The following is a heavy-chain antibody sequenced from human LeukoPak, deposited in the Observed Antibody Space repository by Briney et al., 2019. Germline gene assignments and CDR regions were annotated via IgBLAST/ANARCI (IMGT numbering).Heavy chain of an antibody. Sequence: TGGSLRLSCAASGFTFSSYAMSWVRQAPGKGLEWVSAISGSGGSTYHADSVKGRFTISRDNSKNTLYLQMNSLRAEDTAVYYCAKDKSAYYYYMDVWGKGTTVTVSS. CDR3: AKDKSAYYYYMDV. J-gene: IGHJ6*03. CDR1: GFTFSSYA. V-gene: IGHV3-23*01. CDR2: ISGSGGST.